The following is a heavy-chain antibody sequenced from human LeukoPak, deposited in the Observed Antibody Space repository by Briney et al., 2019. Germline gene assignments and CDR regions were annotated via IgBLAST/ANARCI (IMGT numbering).Heavy chain of an antibody. J-gene: IGHJ3*02. D-gene: IGHD2-15*01. V-gene: IGHV4-4*07. CDR1: GGSISSYY. Sequence: SETLSLTCTVSGGSISSYYWSWIRQPAGKGLEWIGRIYTSGSTNYNPSLKSRVTMSVDTSKNQFSLKLSSVTAADTAVYYCARACGGSCYRNDAFDIWGQGTMVTVSS. CDR3: ARACGGSCYRNDAFDI. CDR2: IYTSGST.